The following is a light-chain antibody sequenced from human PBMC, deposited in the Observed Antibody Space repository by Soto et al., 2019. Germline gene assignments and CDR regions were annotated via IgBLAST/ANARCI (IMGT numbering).Light chain of an antibody. CDR3: GSYTTSNTRQIV. CDR2: DVS. CDR1: RSDVGGYNY. Sequence: SVLTQPASVFGSPGQSITISCTGTRSDVGGYNYVSWYQQHPGKAPKFMIYDVSNRPSGVSNRFSGSKSGNTASLTISGLQAEDEADYYCGSYTTSNTRQIVFGTGTKVTVL. J-gene: IGLJ1*01. V-gene: IGLV2-14*01.